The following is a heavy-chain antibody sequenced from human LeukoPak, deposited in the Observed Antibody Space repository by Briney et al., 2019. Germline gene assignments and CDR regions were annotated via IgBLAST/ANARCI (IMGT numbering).Heavy chain of an antibody. J-gene: IGHJ1*01. V-gene: IGHV3-23*01. CDR2: ISGSGANT. Sequence: GGSLRLSCAASGFTLSSYAMSWVRQDPGKGLEWVAAISGSGANTYYADSVKGRFTISRDNSKYTLSLQMNSLRVEDTAVYYCAKRSEYFQHWGQGTLVTVSS. CDR3: AKRSEYFQH. CDR1: GFTLSSYA.